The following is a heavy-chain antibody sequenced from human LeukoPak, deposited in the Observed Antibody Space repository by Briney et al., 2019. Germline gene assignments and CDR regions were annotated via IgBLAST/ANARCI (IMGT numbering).Heavy chain of an antibody. D-gene: IGHD6-13*01. CDR3: AKDRSIAAAGTFDY. J-gene: IGHJ4*02. Sequence: PGGSLRLSCAASGFTFDDYAMHWVRQAPGKGLEWVSGISWNSGSIGYADSVKGRFTISRDNAKNSLYLQMNSLRAEDTALYYCAKDRSIAAAGTFDYWGQGILVTVSS. CDR1: GFTFDDYA. V-gene: IGHV3-9*01. CDR2: ISWNSGSI.